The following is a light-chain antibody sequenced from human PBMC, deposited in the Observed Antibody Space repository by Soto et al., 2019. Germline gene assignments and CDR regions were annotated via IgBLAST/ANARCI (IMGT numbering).Light chain of an antibody. CDR3: QQTYNTPLT. Sequence: AIQMTQSPSSLSASVGDRVTITCRASQDITNNLGWYQQKPGKAPKILIFAASSLRSGVPSRFSGSGSGTDFILTITSLQPADFATYYCQQTYNTPLTFGGGAKVDIK. V-gene: IGKV1-6*01. CDR1: QDITNN. J-gene: IGKJ4*01. CDR2: AAS.